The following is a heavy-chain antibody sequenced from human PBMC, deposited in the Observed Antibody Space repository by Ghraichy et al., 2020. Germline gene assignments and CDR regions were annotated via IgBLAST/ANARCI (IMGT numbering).Heavy chain of an antibody. D-gene: IGHD3-3*01. CDR3: ASSSSVYDFWSGYTDYYYYGMDV. Sequence: GGSLRLSCAASGFTVSSNYMSWVRQAPGKGLEWVSVIYSGGSTYYADSVKGRFTISRDNSKNTLYLQMNSLRAEDTAVYYCASSSSVYDFWSGYTDYYYYGMDVWGQGTTVTVSS. CDR1: GFTVSSNY. V-gene: IGHV3-53*01. CDR2: IYSGGST. J-gene: IGHJ6*02.